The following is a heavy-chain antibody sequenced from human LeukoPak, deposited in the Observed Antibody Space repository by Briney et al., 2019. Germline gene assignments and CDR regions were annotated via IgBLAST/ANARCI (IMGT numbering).Heavy chain of an antibody. CDR2: INPNSGGT. D-gene: IGHD3-10*01. J-gene: IGHJ3*02. Sequence: GASVKVSCKASGYTFTGYYMHWVHQAPGQGLEWMGWINPNSGGTNYAQKFQGRVTMTRDTSISTAYMELSRLRSDDTAVYYCARDRVVTMVRGVIPDAFDIWGQGTMVTVSS. CDR1: GYTFTGYY. V-gene: IGHV1-2*02. CDR3: ARDRVVTMVRGVIPDAFDI.